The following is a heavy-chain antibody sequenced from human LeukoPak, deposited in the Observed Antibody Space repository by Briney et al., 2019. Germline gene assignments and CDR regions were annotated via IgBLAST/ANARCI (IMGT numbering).Heavy chain of an antibody. CDR2: ISYDGSNK. CDR1: GFTFSSYA. J-gene: IGHJ4*02. D-gene: IGHD5-18*01. CDR3: ARDGTAMAFDY. Sequence: GGSLRPSCAASGFTFSSYAMHWVRQAPGKGLEWVAVISYDGSNKYYADSVKGRFTISRDNSKNMLYLQMNSLRAEDTAVYYCARDGTAMAFDYWGQGTLVTVSS. V-gene: IGHV3-30-3*01.